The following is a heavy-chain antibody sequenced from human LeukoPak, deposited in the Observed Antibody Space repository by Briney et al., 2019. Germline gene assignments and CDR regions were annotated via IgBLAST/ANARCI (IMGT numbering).Heavy chain of an antibody. Sequence: SETLSLTCTASGGSISSYYWSWIRQPPGKGLEWIGYIYYSGSTNYNPSLKSRVTISVDTSKNQFSLKLSSVTAADTAVYYCARLAKYFYDSSGYLPPEGYYFDYWGQGTLVTVSS. CDR1: GGSISSYY. J-gene: IGHJ4*02. CDR3: ARLAKYFYDSSGYLPPEGYYFDY. D-gene: IGHD3-22*01. CDR2: IYYSGST. V-gene: IGHV4-59*08.